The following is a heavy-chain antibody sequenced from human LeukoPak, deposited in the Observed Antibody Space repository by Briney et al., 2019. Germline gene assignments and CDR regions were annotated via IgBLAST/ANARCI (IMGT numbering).Heavy chain of an antibody. Sequence: SETLSLTCAVSGGSISSSNWWSWVRQPPGKGLEWIGEIYHSGSTNYNPSLKSRVTISVDTSKNQFSLKLSSVTAADTAVYYCARATHYYDSSGYAHWGQGTLVTVSS. CDR2: IYHSGST. V-gene: IGHV4-4*02. CDR1: GGSISSSNW. CDR3: ARATHYYDSSGYAH. J-gene: IGHJ4*02. D-gene: IGHD3-22*01.